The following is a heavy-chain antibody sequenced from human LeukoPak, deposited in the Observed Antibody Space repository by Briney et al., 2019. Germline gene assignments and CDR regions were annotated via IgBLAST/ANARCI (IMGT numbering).Heavy chain of an antibody. J-gene: IGHJ6*02. CDR2: ISGRGDST. CDR1: GFIFSIYA. V-gene: IGHV3-23*01. CDR3: ANDLTGGSYYFAMDV. Sequence: GGSLRLSCAASGFIFSIYAMTWVRQAPGKGLEWVSAISGRGDSTYYADSVRGRFTISRDNSKNTLYLQMNNLRAEDTAVYYCANDLTGGSYYFAMDVWGPGTTVTVSS. D-gene: IGHD7-27*01.